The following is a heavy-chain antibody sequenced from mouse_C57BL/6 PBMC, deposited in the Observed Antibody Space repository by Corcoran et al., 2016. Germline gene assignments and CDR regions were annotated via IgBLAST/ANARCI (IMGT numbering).Heavy chain of an antibody. V-gene: IGHV3-6*01. D-gene: IGHD3-2*02. Sequence: DVQLQESGPGLVKPSQSLSLTCSVTGYSITRGYYWNWLRQFPGNKLEWMGYISYDGSNNYNPSLKNRISITRDTSKNQFFLKLKSVTTEDTATYYCARVGTEASSGYVAWFAYWGQGTLVTVSA. CDR1: GYSITRGYY. CDR2: ISYDGSN. CDR3: ARVGTEASSGYVAWFAY. J-gene: IGHJ3*01.